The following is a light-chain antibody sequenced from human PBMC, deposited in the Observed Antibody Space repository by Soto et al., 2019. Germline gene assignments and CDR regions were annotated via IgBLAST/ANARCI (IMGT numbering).Light chain of an antibody. V-gene: IGKV1-17*01. CDR2: AAS. CDR3: LQHNSYPWT. J-gene: IGKJ1*01. Sequence: DIQMTQSPSSLSASVGDRVTINCQASQDITKYLNWYQQKPGKAPKRLIYAASSLQSGVPSRFSGSGSGTEFTLTISSLQPEDFATYYCLQHNSYPWTFGQGTKVDVK. CDR1: QDITKY.